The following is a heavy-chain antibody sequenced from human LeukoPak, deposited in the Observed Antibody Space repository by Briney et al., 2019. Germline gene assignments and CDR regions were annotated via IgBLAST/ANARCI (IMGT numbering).Heavy chain of an antibody. CDR1: GGSISSYY. J-gene: IGHJ4*02. CDR2: IYYSGSI. Sequence: PSETLSLTCTVSGGSISSYYWSWIRQPPGKGLEWIGYIYYSGSINYNPSLKSRVTISVDTSKNQFSLKLSSVTAADTAVYYCARGDYDSVHFDYWGQGTLVTVSS. D-gene: IGHD3-22*01. V-gene: IGHV4-59*01. CDR3: ARGDYDSVHFDY.